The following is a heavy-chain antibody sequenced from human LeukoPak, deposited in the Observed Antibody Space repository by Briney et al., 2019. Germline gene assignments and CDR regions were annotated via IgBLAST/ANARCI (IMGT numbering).Heavy chain of an antibody. CDR2: ISYAGSNK. CDR3: AKTKVGTGLDALDI. CDR1: GFTFNSYA. Sequence: GRSLRLSCAASGFTFNSYAMHWVRQAAGRGLEWVAIISYAGSNKFYADSVKGRFAISRDNSKNTLYLQMDSLRAEDTAVYYCAKTKVGTGLDALDIWGQGTMVTVSS. J-gene: IGHJ3*02. V-gene: IGHV3-30-3*02. D-gene: IGHD2-21*02.